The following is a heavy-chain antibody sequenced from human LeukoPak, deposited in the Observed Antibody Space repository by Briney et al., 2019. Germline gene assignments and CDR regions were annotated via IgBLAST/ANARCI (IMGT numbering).Heavy chain of an antibody. D-gene: IGHD5-18*01. J-gene: IGHJ4*02. V-gene: IGHV3-21*01. Sequence: PGGSLRLSCADSGFTFSSYSMNWVRQAPGKGLEWVSSISSSSRYIYYADSVKGRFTISRDNAKNSLYLQMNSLRAEDTAVYYCARHLSGVTGYTYGRGIDYWGQGTLVTVSS. CDR1: GFTFSSYS. CDR2: ISSSSRYI. CDR3: ARHLSGVTGYTYGRGIDY.